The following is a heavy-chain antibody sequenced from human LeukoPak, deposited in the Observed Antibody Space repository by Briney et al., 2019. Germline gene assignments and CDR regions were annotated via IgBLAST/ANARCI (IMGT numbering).Heavy chain of an antibody. J-gene: IGHJ4*02. CDR3: AKDVDNWNCGFDY. V-gene: IGHV3-30*18. CDR1: GFTFSSYG. D-gene: IGHD1-20*01. CDR2: ISYDGSNK. Sequence: GSLRLSCAASGFTFSSYGMHWVRQAPGKGLEWVAVISYDGSNKYYADSVKGRFTISRDNSKNTLYLQMNSLRAEDTAVYYCAKDVDNWNCGFDYWGQGTLVTVSS.